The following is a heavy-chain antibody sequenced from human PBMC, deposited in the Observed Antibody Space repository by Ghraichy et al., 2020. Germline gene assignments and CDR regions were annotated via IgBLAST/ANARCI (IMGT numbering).Heavy chain of an antibody. CDR2: IRSSGDAV. J-gene: IGHJ4*02. CDR3: ARGSDSGGSCLEY. D-gene: IGHD2-15*01. Sequence: GESLNISCAASGFTFSTYSMNWVRQAPGKGLEWISYIRSSGDAVYYADSVEGRLAISRDNAKNSLYLQMNRLRAEDTAVYYCARGSDSGGSCLEYWSQGTLITVSS. CDR1: GFTFSTYS. V-gene: IGHV3-48*04.